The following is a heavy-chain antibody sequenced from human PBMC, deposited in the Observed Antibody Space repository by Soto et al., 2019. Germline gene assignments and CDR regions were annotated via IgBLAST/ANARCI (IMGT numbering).Heavy chain of an antibody. D-gene: IGHD1-20*01. CDR1: GYSFSDYD. V-gene: IGHV1-8*01. CDR3: ARDNRYNWNDEGWFDP. J-gene: IGHJ5*02. CDR2: MNPNSGNT. Sequence: QVQLVQSGAEVKKPGASVKVSCKASGYSFSDYDINWVRQATGQGPEWMRWMNPNSGNTGYAQKFQGRVTMTRNTSINTAYMELSSLGSEDTDVYYCARDNRYNWNDEGWFDPWGQGTLVTVSS.